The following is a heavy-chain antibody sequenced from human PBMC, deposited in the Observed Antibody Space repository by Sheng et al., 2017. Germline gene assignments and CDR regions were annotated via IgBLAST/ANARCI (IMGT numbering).Heavy chain of an antibody. CDR2: IYSGGST. CDR3: ARDRQSSWAFNSPSYWYFDL. Sequence: EVQLVESGGGLIQPGGSLRLSCAASGFTVSSNYMSWVRQAPGKGLEWVSVIYSGGSTYYADSVKGRFTISRDNSKNTLYLQMNSLRAEDTAVYYCARDRQSSWAFNSPSYWYFDLWGRGTLVTV. J-gene: IGHJ2*01. V-gene: IGHV3-53*01. D-gene: IGHD3-3*02. CDR1: GFTVSSNY.